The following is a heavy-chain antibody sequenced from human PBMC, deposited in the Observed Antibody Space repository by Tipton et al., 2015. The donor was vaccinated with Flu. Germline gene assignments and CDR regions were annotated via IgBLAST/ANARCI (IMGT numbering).Heavy chain of an antibody. J-gene: IGHJ4*02. D-gene: IGHD4-17*01. CDR2: INWNSDII. CDR3: AKDFAYGDYQRGIIDY. V-gene: IGHV3-9*01. CDR1: GFTFDDYA. Sequence: SLRLSCAASGFTFDDYAMHWVRQAPGKGLEYVSGINWNSDIITYADSVKGRFTISRDNAKNSLYLQMNNLTAEDTALYYCAKDFAYGDYQRGIIDYWGQGTLVTVSS.